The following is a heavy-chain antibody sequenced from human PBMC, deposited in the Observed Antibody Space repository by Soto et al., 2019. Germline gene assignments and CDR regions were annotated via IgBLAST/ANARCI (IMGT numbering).Heavy chain of an antibody. Sequence: QVQLVQSGAEVKKPGSSVKVSCKASGGTFSSYTISWVRQAPGQGLEWMGRIIPILGIANYAQKFQGRVTITADKSTSTAYMELSSLRSEDTAVYYCARDGGFYYDSSSDYWGQGTLVTVSS. CDR2: IIPILGIA. J-gene: IGHJ4*02. D-gene: IGHD3-22*01. CDR3: ARDGGFYYDSSSDY. CDR1: GGTFSSYT. V-gene: IGHV1-69*08.